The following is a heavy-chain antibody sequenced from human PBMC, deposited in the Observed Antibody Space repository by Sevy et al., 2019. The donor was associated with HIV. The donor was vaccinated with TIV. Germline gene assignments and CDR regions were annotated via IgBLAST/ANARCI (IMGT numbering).Heavy chain of an antibody. CDR2: VYYDGNNK. D-gene: IGHD5-12*01. CDR1: GFTFSTYP. J-gene: IGHJ4*01. Sequence: GGSLRLSCAASGFTFSTYPMHWVRQAPGRGLEWVAYVYYDGNNKYYADSVKGRFTISRDNSQNTLYLQMNSVRSEDTAVYYCAVGCWTANYEDYDYWGQGTLVTVSS. CDR3: AVGCWTANYEDYDY. V-gene: IGHV3-30*02.